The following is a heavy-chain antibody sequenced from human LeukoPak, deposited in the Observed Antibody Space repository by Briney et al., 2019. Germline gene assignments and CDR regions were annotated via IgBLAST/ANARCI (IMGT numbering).Heavy chain of an antibody. CDR1: GYTFINYG. CDR2: ISAYNSAYNGNT. J-gene: IGHJ4*02. CDR3: AREYGSGSYTGIDY. Sequence: GASVKVSCKASGYTFINYGITWVRQAPGQGLEWMGWISAYNSAYNGNTHYAQKLQGRVTMTTNTSTSTGYMELRSLRSDDTAVYYCAREYGSGSYTGIDYWGQGTLVTVSS. D-gene: IGHD3-10*01. V-gene: IGHV1-18*01.